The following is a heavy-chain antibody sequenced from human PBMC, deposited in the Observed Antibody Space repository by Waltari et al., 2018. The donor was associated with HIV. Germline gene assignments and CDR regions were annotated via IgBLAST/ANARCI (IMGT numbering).Heavy chain of an antibody. CDR2: INPSGGST. V-gene: IGHV1-46*03. Sequence: QVQLVQSGAEVKKPGASVQVSCKESGYTFTRYFITLVRPAPGQGLEWMGIINPSGGSTSYAQKFQGRVTMTRDTSTSTVYMELSSLRSEDTAVYYCARGDDFWSGYYGDFDYWGQGTLVTVSS. CDR1: GYTFTRYF. D-gene: IGHD3-3*01. J-gene: IGHJ4*02. CDR3: ARGDDFWSGYYGDFDY.